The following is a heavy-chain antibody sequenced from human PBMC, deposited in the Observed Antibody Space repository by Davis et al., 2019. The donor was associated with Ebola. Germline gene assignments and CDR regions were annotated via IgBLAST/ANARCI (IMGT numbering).Heavy chain of an antibody. CDR1: GFTFSNYG. CDR2: IGYDGRKK. J-gene: IGHJ4*02. Sequence: GRSLRLSCAASGFTFSNYGLHWLRQAPGKGVEWVGVIGYDGRKKYYAESVKGRFTISRDNSNNTLYLKMSSLRVEDTAVYYCARGALGVTTRHFDYWGQGTLVNVSS. V-gene: IGHV3-33*01. D-gene: IGHD4-17*01. CDR3: ARGALGVTTRHFDY.